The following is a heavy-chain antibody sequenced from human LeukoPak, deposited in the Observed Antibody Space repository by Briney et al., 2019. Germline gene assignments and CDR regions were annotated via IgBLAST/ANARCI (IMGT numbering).Heavy chain of an antibody. V-gene: IGHV3-74*01. J-gene: IGHJ4*02. D-gene: IGHD2-2*01. CDR3: ANGGVPAAMPILAETVTTLY. CDR1: GFTFSSYW. Sequence: GGSLRLSCAASGFTFSSYWMHWVRQAPGKGLVWVSRINSDGSSTSYADSVKGRFTISRDNSKNTLYLQMNSLRAEDTAVYYCANGGVPAAMPILAETVTTLYWGQGTLVTVSS. CDR2: INSDGSST.